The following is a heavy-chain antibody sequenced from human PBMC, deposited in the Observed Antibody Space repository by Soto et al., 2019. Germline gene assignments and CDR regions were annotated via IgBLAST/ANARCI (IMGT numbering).Heavy chain of an antibody. CDR1: GFTFSSYG. D-gene: IGHD5-18*01. V-gene: IGHV3-33*01. J-gene: IGHJ4*02. Sequence: GGSLRLSCAASGFTFSSYGMHWVRQAPGKGLEWVAVIWYDGSNKYYADSVKGRFTISRDNSKNTLYLQMNSLRAEDTAVYYCARDPPLRGYSHGFDYCGQGTPLTVSS. CDR2: IWYDGSNK. CDR3: ARDPPLRGYSHGFDY.